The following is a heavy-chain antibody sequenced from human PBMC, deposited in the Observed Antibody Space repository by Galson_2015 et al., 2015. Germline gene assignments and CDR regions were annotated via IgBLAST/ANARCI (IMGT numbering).Heavy chain of an antibody. Sequence: SLRLSCAASGFTFSSYAMHWVRQAPGKGLEWVAVISYDGSNKYYADSVKGRFTISRDNSKNTLYLQMNSLRAEDTAVYYCARDGDYYDSSGYYWFDYWGQGTLVTVSS. CDR1: GFTFSSYA. D-gene: IGHD3-22*01. CDR2: ISYDGSNK. V-gene: IGHV3-30-3*01. J-gene: IGHJ4*02. CDR3: ARDGDYYDSSGYYWFDY.